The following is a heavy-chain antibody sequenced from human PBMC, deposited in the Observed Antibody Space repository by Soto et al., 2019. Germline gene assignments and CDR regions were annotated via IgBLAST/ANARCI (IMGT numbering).Heavy chain of an antibody. Sequence: LSLTCAASGFTFSSYAMHWVRQAPGKGLEWVAVISYDGSNKYYADSVKGRFTISRDNSKNTLYLQMNSLRAEDTAVYYCARDYLARYCSSTSCSSPFYGMDVWGQGTTVTVSS. V-gene: IGHV3-30-3*01. D-gene: IGHD2-2*01. CDR1: GFTFSSYA. CDR3: ARDYLARYCSSTSCSSPFYGMDV. CDR2: ISYDGSNK. J-gene: IGHJ6*02.